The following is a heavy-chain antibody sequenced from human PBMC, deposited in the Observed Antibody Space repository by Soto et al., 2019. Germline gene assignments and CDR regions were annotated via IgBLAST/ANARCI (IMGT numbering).Heavy chain of an antibody. Sequence: TSETLSITCTVSGGSISSDYWNWIRQPPGKGLEWIGYIHSGSTTYSASLRSRVTISVDTSKNQFSLKLSSVTAADTAVYFCARHDGSRSTDYWGHGTLVTVSS. CDR1: GGSISSDY. V-gene: IGHV4-59*08. J-gene: IGHJ4*01. D-gene: IGHD3-10*01. CDR2: IHSGST. CDR3: ARHDGSRSTDY.